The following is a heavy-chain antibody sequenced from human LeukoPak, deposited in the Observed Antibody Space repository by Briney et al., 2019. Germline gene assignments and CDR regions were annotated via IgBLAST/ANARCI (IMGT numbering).Heavy chain of an antibody. J-gene: IGHJ4*02. V-gene: IGHV3-7*01. CDR2: IKQDGSEK. D-gene: IGHD2-2*01. CDR3: ARDWDIVVVPAAGVGDY. CDR1: GFTFSSYW. Sequence: GGSLRLSCAASGFTFSSYWMSWVRQAPGKGLEWVANIKQDGSEKYYVDSVKGRFTISRDNAKNSLYLQMNSLRAEDTAVYYCARDWDIVVVPAAGVGDYWGQGTLVTVSS.